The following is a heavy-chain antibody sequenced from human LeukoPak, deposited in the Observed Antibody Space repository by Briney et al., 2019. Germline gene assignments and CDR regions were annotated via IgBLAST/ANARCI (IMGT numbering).Heavy chain of an antibody. CDR3: ATNPRYYDFWSYGMDV. Sequence: GESLKISCKGSGYSFTSYWIGWVRQMPGKGLEWMGIIYPGDSDTRYSPSFRGQVTISADKSISTAYLQWSSLKASDTAMYYCATNPRYYDFWSYGMDVWGQGTTVTVSS. V-gene: IGHV5-51*01. J-gene: IGHJ6*02. CDR2: IYPGDSDT. D-gene: IGHD3-3*01. CDR1: GYSFTSYW.